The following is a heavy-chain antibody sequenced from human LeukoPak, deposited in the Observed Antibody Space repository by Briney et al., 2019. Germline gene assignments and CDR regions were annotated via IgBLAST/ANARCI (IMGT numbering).Heavy chain of an antibody. CDR2: IYYSGST. CDR3: ARDWSGSYFGDAFDI. Sequence: TLSLTCTVSGGSISSSSYYWGWIRQPPGKGLEWIGSIYYSGSTYYNPSLKSRVTISVDTSKNQFSLKLSSVTAADTAVYYCARDWSGSYFGDAFDIWGQGTMVTVSS. D-gene: IGHD1-26*01. CDR1: GGSISSSSYY. J-gene: IGHJ3*02. V-gene: IGHV4-39*02.